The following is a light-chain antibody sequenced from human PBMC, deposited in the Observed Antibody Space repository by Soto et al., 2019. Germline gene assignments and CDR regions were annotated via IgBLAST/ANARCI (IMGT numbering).Light chain of an antibody. CDR2: YNSDGSH. CDR1: SGHGSNA. CDR3: SSYTSSSTRNWV. V-gene: IGLV4-69*01. Sequence: QLVLTQSPSASASLGASVKLTCTLSSGHGSNAIAWHQQRPEKGPRFLMKYNSDGSHVKGDGIPARFSGSSSGAERYLTISSLQSEDEADYYCSSYTSSSTRNWVFGGGTKVTVL. J-gene: IGLJ3*02.